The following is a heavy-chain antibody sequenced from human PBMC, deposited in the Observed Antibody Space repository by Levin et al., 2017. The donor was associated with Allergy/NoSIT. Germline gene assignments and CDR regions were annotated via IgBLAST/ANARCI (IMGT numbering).Heavy chain of an antibody. V-gene: IGHV3-48*03. D-gene: IGHD3-3*01. CDR1: GFTFSSYE. Sequence: GESLKISCAASGFTFSSYEMNWVRQAPGKGLEWVSYISSSLSTIYYADSVKGRFTISRDNAKNSLYLQMNSLRAEDTAVYYCARQLGNFWSRYNYFDYWGQGTLVTVSS. CDR2: ISSSLSTI. CDR3: ARQLGNFWSRYNYFDY. J-gene: IGHJ4*02.